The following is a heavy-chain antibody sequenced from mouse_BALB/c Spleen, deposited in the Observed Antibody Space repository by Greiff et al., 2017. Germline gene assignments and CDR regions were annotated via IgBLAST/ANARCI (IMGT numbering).Heavy chain of an antibody. V-gene: IGHV1S135*01. CDR3: ARNDYGYAMDY. J-gene: IGHJ4*01. D-gene: IGHD2-4*01. CDR1: GYSFTDYN. CDR2: IDPYNGGT. Sequence: EVQLQQSGPELVKPGASVKVSCTASGYSFTDYNMYWVKQSHGKSLEWIGYIDPYNGGTSYNQKFKGKATLTTDKSSSTAYMQLSRLTSEDSAVYFCARNDYGYAMDYWGQGTSVTVSS.